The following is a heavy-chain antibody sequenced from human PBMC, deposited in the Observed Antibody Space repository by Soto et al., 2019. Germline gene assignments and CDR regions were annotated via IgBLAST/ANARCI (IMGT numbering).Heavy chain of an antibody. J-gene: IGHJ4*02. Sequence: SVKVSCKASGGTFSSYAISWVRQAPGQGLEWMGGIIPIFGTANYAQKFQGRVTMTRDESTSTVYMELSSLRSEDTAVYYCARDIITMVRGHLGYCGQGTVVPVSS. CDR3: ARDIITMVRGHLGY. D-gene: IGHD3-10*01. V-gene: IGHV1-69*05. CDR2: IIPIFGTA. CDR1: GGTFSSYA.